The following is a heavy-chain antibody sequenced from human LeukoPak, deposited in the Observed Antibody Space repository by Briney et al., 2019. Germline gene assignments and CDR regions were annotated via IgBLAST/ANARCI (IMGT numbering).Heavy chain of an antibody. CDR1: GFTFSSYE. Sequence: GGSLRLSCAASGFTFSSYEMNWVRQAPGKGLEWLSYISSGGSTIYYADSPKGRFTVSRDNAKNSLYLQMNSLRAEDTAVYYCARVMTRVTRLDYWGQGTLVTVSS. V-gene: IGHV3-48*03. J-gene: IGHJ4*02. CDR3: ARVMTRVTRLDY. D-gene: IGHD4-17*01. CDR2: ISSGGSTI.